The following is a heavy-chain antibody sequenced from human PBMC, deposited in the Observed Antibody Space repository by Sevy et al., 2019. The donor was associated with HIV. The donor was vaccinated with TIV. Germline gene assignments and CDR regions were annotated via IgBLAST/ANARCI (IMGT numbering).Heavy chain of an antibody. CDR3: ARVIDGYHREFNYFYYYMDV. D-gene: IGHD5-12*01. V-gene: IGHV3-53*01. CDR2: VYSDLRT. J-gene: IGHJ6*03. Sequence: GGSLRLSCAVSGFTVSNNFLNWVRQSPGKGLEWVSTVYSDLRTFYADSVKGRFTVSRDDPKNALYLQMNSLRAEDTAVYYCARVIDGYHREFNYFYYYMDVWAKGPRSPSP. CDR1: GFTVSNNF.